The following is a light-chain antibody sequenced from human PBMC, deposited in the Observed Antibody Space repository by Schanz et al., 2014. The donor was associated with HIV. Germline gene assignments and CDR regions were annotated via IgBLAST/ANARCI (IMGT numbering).Light chain of an antibody. J-gene: IGLJ2*01. V-gene: IGLV2-14*03. CDR2: DVS. CDR1: SSDVGGHKY. CDR3: CSFAGSNSLL. Sequence: QSALTQPASVSGSPGQSITISCTGTSSDVGGHKYVSWYQQHPGKAPKLLIYDVSNRPSGVSNRFSGSKSGNTASLTISGLQSDDEADYFCCSFAGSNSLLFGGGTKLTVL.